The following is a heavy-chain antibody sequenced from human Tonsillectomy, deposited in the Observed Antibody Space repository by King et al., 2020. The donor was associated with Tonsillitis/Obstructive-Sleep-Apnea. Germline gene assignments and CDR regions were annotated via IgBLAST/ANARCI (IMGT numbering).Heavy chain of an antibody. CDR3: ARDRRYCSSTSCYRFWFDP. CDR1: GYTFTGYY. V-gene: IGHV1-2*06. J-gene: IGHJ5*02. Sequence: VQLVESGAEVKKPGASVKVSCKASGYTFTGYYMHWVRQAPGQGLEWMGRINPNSGGTNYAQKFQGRVTMTRDTSISTAYMELGRLRSDDTAVYYCARDRRYCSSTSCYRFWFDPWGQGTLVTVSS. CDR2: INPNSGGT. D-gene: IGHD2-2*02.